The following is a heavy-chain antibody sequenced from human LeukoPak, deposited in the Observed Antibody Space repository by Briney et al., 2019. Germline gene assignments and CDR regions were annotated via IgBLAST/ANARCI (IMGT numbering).Heavy chain of an antibody. V-gene: IGHV3-30*18. D-gene: IGHD6-13*01. CDR1: GFTFSSYG. CDR2: ISYDGSNK. J-gene: IGHJ4*02. Sequence: PGGSLRLSCAASGFTFSSYGMHWVRQAPGKGLGWVAVISYDGSNKYYADSVKGRFTISRDNSKNTLYLQMNSLRAEDTAVYYCAKDRPGIAAAGTPDYWGQGTLVTVSS. CDR3: AKDRPGIAAAGTPDY.